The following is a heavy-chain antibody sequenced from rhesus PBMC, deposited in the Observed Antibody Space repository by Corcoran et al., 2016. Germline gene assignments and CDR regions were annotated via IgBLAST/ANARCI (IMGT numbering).Heavy chain of an antibody. CDR1: GASISSNW. J-gene: IGHJ4*01. V-gene: IGHV4-80*01. CDR2: INGRSEST. Sequence: QVQLQGSSPGLVKPSETLSLSCTVSGASISSNWWSWLRQPPGKGLEWIGEINGRSESTNYNPSHKSRVTLSKDASTNQFSLRLNSVTAPDTAVYFCARITIELVIFDYWGQGVLVTVSS. CDR3: ARITIELVIFDY. D-gene: IGHD3-16*01.